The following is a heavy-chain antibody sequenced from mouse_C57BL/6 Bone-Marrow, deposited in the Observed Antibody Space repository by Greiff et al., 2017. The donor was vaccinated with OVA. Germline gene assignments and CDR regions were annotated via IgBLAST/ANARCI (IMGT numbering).Heavy chain of an antibody. Sequence: VQLQQPGAELVKPGASVKMSCKASGYTFTSYWITWVKQRPGQGLEWIGDIYPGSGSTNYNEKFKSKATLTVDTSSSTAYMQLSSLTSEDSAVYYCARYPYDGYYDYYAMDYWGQGTSVTVSS. CDR1: GYTFTSYW. V-gene: IGHV1-55*01. J-gene: IGHJ4*01. CDR3: ARYPYDGYYDYYAMDY. D-gene: IGHD2-3*01. CDR2: IYPGSGST.